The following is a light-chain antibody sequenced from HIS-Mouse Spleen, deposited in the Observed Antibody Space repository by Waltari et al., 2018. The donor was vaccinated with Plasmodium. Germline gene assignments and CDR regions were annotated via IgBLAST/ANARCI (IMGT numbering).Light chain of an antibody. CDR2: AAS. CDR1: QGISNY. CDR3: LQHNSYPMYT. J-gene: IGKJ2*01. Sequence: DIQMTQSPSAMSASVGDRVTITCRASQGISNYLVWFQQNPGKFPKRLIYAASSLQSGATLRFSGSGSEKEFTLTISSLQPEDFATYYCLQHNSYPMYTFSQGTKLEIK. V-gene: IGKV1-17*03.